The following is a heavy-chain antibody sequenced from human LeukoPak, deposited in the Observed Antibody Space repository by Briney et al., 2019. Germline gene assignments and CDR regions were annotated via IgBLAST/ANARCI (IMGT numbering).Heavy chain of an antibody. CDR1: GFTVSNNY. CDR2: IHSGGTT. Sequence: PGGSLRLSCAGSGFTVSNNYMSWVHQAPGKGLEWVSVIHSGGTTNYADSVQGRFTISRDNSKTTVYLHMNSLRAEDTAVYYCARDSDSGYGPFASWGQGTLVTVSS. CDR3: ARDSDSGYGPFAS. D-gene: IGHD5-12*01. V-gene: IGHV3-53*01. J-gene: IGHJ4*02.